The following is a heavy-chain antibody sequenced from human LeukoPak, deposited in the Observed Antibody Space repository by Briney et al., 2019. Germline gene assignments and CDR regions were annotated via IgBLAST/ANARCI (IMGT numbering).Heavy chain of an antibody. D-gene: IGHD3-9*01. V-gene: IGHV4-4*02. Sequence: SETLSLTCAVSGASISSDKWWSRVRPPPGKGLEGIGEINHSGNTNYSPSLKSRVTMSTDKSKNEFSLRMTSVTAADSAVYYCARASVWLFAVWGQGTLVTVSS. CDR1: GASISSDKW. CDR2: INHSGNT. J-gene: IGHJ4*02. CDR3: ARASVWLFAV.